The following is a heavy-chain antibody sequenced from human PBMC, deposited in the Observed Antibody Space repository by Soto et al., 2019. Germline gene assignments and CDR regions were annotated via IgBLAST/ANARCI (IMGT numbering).Heavy chain of an antibody. J-gene: IGHJ4*02. D-gene: IGHD3-10*01. CDR2: INPSGGST. CDR1: GYTFTSYY. V-gene: IGHV1-46*03. CDR3: ARAIELLWFGEDPRRYFDY. Sequence: ASVKVSCKASGYTFTSYYMHWVRQAPGQGLEWMGIINPSGGSTSYAQKFQGRVTMTRDTSTSTVYMELSSLRSEDTAVYYCARAIELLWFGEDPRRYFDYWGQGTLVTVSS.